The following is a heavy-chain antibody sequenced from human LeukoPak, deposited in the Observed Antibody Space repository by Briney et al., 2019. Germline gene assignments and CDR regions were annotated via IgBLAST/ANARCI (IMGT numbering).Heavy chain of an antibody. CDR2: IGTAGDT. V-gene: IGHV3-13*01. CDR1: GFTFSSYD. D-gene: IGHD3-3*01. J-gene: IGHJ4*02. Sequence: GGSLRLSCAASGFTFSSYDMHWVRQATGKGLEWVSAIGTAGDTYYPGSVKGRFTISRDNAKNSLYLLMNSLRAEDTAVYYCARDRPTGASRLFVVQWGQGTLVTVSS. CDR3: ARDRPTGASRLFVVQ.